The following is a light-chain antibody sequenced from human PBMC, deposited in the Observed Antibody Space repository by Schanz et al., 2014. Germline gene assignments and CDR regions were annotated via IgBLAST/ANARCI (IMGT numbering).Light chain of an antibody. V-gene: IGKV3D-15*01. CDR1: QSVSSN. CDR2: DAS. CDR3: QNYGSSPLT. J-gene: IGKJ4*01. Sequence: EIVMTQSPATLSVSPGERATLSCRASQSVSSNLAWYQQKPGQAPRLLIYDASKRATGIPARFSGRGSGTDFTLTISGLEPEDSAVYYCQNYGSSPLTFGGGTKVEIK.